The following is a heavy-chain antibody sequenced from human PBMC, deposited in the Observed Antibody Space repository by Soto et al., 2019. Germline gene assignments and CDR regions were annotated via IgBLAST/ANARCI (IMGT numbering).Heavy chain of an antibody. CDR1: GFSLSTSGVG. J-gene: IGHJ4*02. CDR2: IYWDDDM. D-gene: IGHD2-2*01. Sequence: QITLKESGPTLMEPTQTLTLTCTFSGFSLSTSGVGVGWIRQPPRKALEWLALIYWDDDMRYSPSLRSRLTIAKDTSENQVVVTMTNMDPVDTATYYCARLLGYCSGSNCRYSFDSWGQGTLVTVSS. V-gene: IGHV2-5*02. CDR3: ARLLGYCSGSNCRYSFDS.